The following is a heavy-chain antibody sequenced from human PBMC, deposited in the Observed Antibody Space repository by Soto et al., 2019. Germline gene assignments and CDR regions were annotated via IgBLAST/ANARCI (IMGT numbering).Heavy chain of an antibody. Sequence: GGSLRLSCAASGFTFSSYEMNWVRQAPGKGLEWASYISSSRSTIYYADSVKGRFTISRDNAKNSLYLQMNSLRAEDTAVYYCAREPLFPTGGYWGQGTLVTVSS. V-gene: IGHV3-48*03. CDR3: AREPLFPTGGY. CDR1: GFTFSSYE. J-gene: IGHJ4*02. CDR2: ISSSRSTI. D-gene: IGHD3-10*01.